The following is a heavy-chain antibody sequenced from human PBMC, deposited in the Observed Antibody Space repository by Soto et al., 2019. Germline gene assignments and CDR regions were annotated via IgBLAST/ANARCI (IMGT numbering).Heavy chain of an antibody. V-gene: IGHV5-51*01. CDR2: IYPGDSDT. D-gene: IGHD2-2*01. Sequence: GESLKISCKGSGYSFTSYWIGWVRRMPGKGLEWMGIIYPGDSDTRYSPSFQGQVTISADKSISTAYLQWSSLKASDTAMYYCARLRASYCSSTSCYPAEYFQHWGQGTLVTVSS. CDR3: ARLRASYCSSTSCYPAEYFQH. J-gene: IGHJ1*01. CDR1: GYSFTSYW.